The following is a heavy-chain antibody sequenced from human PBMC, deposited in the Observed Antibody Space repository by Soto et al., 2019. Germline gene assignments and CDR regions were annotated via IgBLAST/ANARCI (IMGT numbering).Heavy chain of an antibody. CDR1: GGSFSGYY. Sequence: SETLSLTCAVYGGSFSGYYWSWIRQPPGKGLEWIGEINHSGSTNYNPSLKSRVTISVDTSNNQFSLKLSSVTAADTAVYYCARAWGDYYDSSGYTPYGMDVWGQGTTVTVSS. CDR2: INHSGST. J-gene: IGHJ6*02. V-gene: IGHV4-34*01. CDR3: ARAWGDYYDSSGYTPYGMDV. D-gene: IGHD3-22*01.